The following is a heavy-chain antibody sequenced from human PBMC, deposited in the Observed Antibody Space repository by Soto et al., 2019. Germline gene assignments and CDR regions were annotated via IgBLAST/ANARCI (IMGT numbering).Heavy chain of an antibody. CDR1: GGTFSSYA. Sequence: SVKVSCKASGGTFSSYAISWVRQAPGQGLEWMGGIIPIFGTANYAQKFQGRVTITADESTSTAYMELSSLRSEDTAVYYCARDPPLGYCSSTSCYPYYYYGMDVWGQGTTVTVSS. CDR2: IIPIFGTA. J-gene: IGHJ6*02. D-gene: IGHD2-2*01. V-gene: IGHV1-69*13. CDR3: ARDPPLGYCSSTSCYPYYYYGMDV.